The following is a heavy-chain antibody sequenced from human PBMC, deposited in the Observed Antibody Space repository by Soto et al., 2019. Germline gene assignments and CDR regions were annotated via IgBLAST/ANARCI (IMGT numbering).Heavy chain of an antibody. V-gene: IGHV1-69*13. D-gene: IGHD3-22*01. J-gene: IGHJ3*02. CDR2: TIPIFGTA. Sequence: SVKVSCKASGGTFSSYAISWVRQAPGQGLEWMGGTIPIFGTANYAQKFQGRVTITADESTSTAYMELSSLRSEDTAVYYCARDYYDSSGPTPPDAFDIWGQGTMVTVSS. CDR1: GGTFSSYA. CDR3: ARDYYDSSGPTPPDAFDI.